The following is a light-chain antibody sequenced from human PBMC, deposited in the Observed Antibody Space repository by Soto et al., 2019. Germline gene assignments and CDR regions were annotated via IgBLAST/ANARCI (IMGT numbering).Light chain of an antibody. V-gene: IGKV3-20*01. CDR1: QSVSSSY. CDR3: QQYGDSPGT. Sequence: EIVLTQSPGTLSLSPGERATLSCRASQSVSSSYLDWYQQKPGQAPRLLIYGASTRATGIPDRFSGSGSGTDFTLTISRLEPEDVATYFCQQYGDSPGTFGPGTTGDIK. CDR2: GAS. J-gene: IGKJ3*01.